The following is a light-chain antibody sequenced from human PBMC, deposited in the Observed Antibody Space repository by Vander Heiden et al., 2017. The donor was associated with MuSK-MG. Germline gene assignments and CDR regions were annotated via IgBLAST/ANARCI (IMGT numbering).Light chain of an antibody. CDR1: SRDVGSYNL. Sequence: QSAPTQPASVSGSPGQSITISCTGTSRDVGSYNLVSWYQQPPGTAPQLIIYEVSKRSSGVAIRFSGSTSGTTASLTILGREAEGEADYYCCSDASSSTLVFGRGTKLTVL. CDR2: EVS. CDR3: CSDASSSTLV. J-gene: IGLJ2*01. V-gene: IGLV2-23*02.